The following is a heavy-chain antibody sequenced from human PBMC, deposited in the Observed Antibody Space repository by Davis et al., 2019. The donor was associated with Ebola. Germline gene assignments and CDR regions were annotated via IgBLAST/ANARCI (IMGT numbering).Heavy chain of an antibody. J-gene: IGHJ6*04. CDR2: TYYSSKWYN. D-gene: IGHD5-18*01. CDR3: ARGWLRAGMDV. V-gene: IGHV6-1*01. Sequence: PSETLSLTCALSGATVTSGGWNWIRQSPSRGLEWLGRTYYSSKWYNDYAVSVKSRITINPASSKNQFSLQLNSVTPDDTALYYCARGWLRAGMDVWGEGTTVTVSS. CDR1: GATVTSGG.